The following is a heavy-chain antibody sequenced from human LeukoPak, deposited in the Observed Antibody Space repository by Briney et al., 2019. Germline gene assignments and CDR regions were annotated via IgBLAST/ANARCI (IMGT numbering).Heavy chain of an antibody. V-gene: IGHV3-74*01. J-gene: IGHJ3*02. CDR1: GFTFSSYW. CDR2: INSDGNIT. D-gene: IGHD5-12*01. Sequence: GGSLRLSCAASGFTFSSYWMHWVRQAPGKGLVWVSRINSDGNITSYADSVKGRFTISRDNAKNTLYLLMNSLRAEDTAVYYCARGIGYAVFDIWGQGTMVTVSS. CDR3: ARGIGYAVFDI.